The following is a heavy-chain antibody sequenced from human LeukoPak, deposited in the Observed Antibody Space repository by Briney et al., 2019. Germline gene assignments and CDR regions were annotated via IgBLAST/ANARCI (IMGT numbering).Heavy chain of an antibody. CDR3: ARGRYCSSTSCYDFQH. CDR1: GGSFSGYY. D-gene: IGHD2-2*01. Sequence: SETLSLTCAVYGGSFSGYYWSWIRQPPGKGLEWIGEINHSGSTNYNPSLKSRVTISVDTSKNQYSLKLSSVTAADTAVYYCARGRYCSSTSCYDFQHWGQGTLVTVSS. J-gene: IGHJ1*01. CDR2: INHSGST. V-gene: IGHV4-34*01.